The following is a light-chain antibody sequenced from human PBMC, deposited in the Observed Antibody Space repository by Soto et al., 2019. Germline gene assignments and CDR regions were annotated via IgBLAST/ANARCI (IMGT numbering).Light chain of an antibody. CDR1: PSITSY. CDR3: QQSYSILIT. J-gene: IGKJ5*01. CDR2: AAS. Sequence: ISMTPSPSSLSASVGDRIAIACRASPSITSYLSWYQQQPGKAPKLLIYAASSLQSGVPSRFSGSGSGTAFTITITSLQREDFATYYCQQSYSILITLGQGTRLEIK. V-gene: IGKV1-39*01.